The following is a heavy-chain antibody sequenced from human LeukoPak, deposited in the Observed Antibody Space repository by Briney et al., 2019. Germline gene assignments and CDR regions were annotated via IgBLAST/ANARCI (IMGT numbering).Heavy chain of an antibody. D-gene: IGHD3-10*01. CDR2: IIPIFGTA. CDR1: GGTFISYA. CDR3: VLGPIGPPQTYYYGSGSYYSGDY. V-gene: IGHV1-69*13. Sequence: GASVKVSCKASGGTFISYAISWVRQAPGQGLEWMGGIIPIFGTANYAQKFQGRVTITADESTSTAYMELSSLRSEDTAVYYCVLGPIGPPQTYYYGSGSYYSGDYWGQGTLVTVSS. J-gene: IGHJ4*02.